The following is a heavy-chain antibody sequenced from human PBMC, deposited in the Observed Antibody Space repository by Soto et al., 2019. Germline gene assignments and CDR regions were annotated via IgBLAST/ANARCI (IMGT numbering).Heavy chain of an antibody. J-gene: IGHJ5*02. D-gene: IGHD3-22*01. V-gene: IGHV4-39*01. CDR1: GGSISSSSYY. CDR3: ARHRGYYDSSGYHLGFDP. Sequence: PSETLSLTCTVSGGSISSSSYYWGWIRQPPGKGLEWIGSIYYSGSTYYNPSLKSRVTISVDTSKNQFSLKLSSVTAADTAVYYCARHRGYYDSSGYHLGFDPWGQGTLVT. CDR2: IYYSGST.